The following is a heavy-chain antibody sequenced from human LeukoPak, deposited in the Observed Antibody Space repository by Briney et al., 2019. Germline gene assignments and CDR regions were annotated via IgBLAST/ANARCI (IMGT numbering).Heavy chain of an antibody. V-gene: IGHV4-39*01. CDR3: ARHPTYSSGCDY. D-gene: IGHD6-19*01. J-gene: IGHJ4*02. CDR2: IYYSGST. CDR1: GGSISSSSYY. Sequence: ESGPGLVKPSETLSLTCTVSGGSISSSSYYWGWIRQPPGKGLEWIGSIYYSGSTYYNPSLKSRVTISVDTSKNQFSLKLSSVTAADTAVYYCARHPTYSSGCDYWGQGTLVTVSS.